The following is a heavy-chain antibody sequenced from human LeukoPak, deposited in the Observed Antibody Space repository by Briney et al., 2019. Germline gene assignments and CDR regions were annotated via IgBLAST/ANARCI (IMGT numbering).Heavy chain of an antibody. CDR1: GGSISSYY. D-gene: IGHD3-10*01. CDR3: ARARRGVYYYFDY. Sequence: RPSETLSLTCTVAGGSISSYYWSWIRQPPGKGLEWIGYIYYSGSTNYNPSLKSRVTISVDTSKNQFSLKLSSVTAADTAGYYCARARRGVYYYFDYWGQGTLVTVSS. J-gene: IGHJ4*02. CDR2: IYYSGST. V-gene: IGHV4-59*01.